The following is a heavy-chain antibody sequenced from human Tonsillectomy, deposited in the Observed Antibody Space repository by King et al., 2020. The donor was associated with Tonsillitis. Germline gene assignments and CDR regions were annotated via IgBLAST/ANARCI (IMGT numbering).Heavy chain of an antibody. D-gene: IGHD2-15*01. CDR3: ARLYCSGGSCYPSYPDY. V-gene: IGHV5-51*01. CDR1: GYSFTSYW. Sequence: QLVQSGAEVKKPGESLKISCKGSGYSFTSYWIGWVRQMPGKGLEWMGIIYPGDSDTRYSPSFQGQVTIPADKSISTAYLQWSSLKASDTVMYYCARLYCSGGSCYPSYPDYWGQGTLVTVSS. J-gene: IGHJ4*02. CDR2: IYPGDSDT.